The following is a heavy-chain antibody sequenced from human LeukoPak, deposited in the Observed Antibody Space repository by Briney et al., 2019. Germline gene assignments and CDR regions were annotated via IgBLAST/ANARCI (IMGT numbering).Heavy chain of an antibody. V-gene: IGHV3-21*01. Sequence: VRSLRLSCAPSGFTFCGDTIKSVPEAPGKGLEWGSSISGSSSYISYADSVKGRFTISRDNAKNSLYLQMHSLRAEDTAVYYCARVVWGKLTYYFDYWGQGTLVTVSS. CDR3: ARVVWGKLTYYFDY. CDR2: ISGSSSYI. J-gene: IGHJ4*02. D-gene: IGHD3-16*01. CDR1: GFTFCGDT.